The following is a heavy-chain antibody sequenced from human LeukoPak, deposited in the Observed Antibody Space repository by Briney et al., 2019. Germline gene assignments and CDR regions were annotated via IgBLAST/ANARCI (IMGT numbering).Heavy chain of an antibody. CDR2: ISYDGSNK. D-gene: IGHD3-10*01. J-gene: IGHJ3*02. CDR3: AKPLWFGELFTDAFDI. CDR1: GFTFSSYG. Sequence: PGGSLRLSCAAPGFTFSSYGMHWVRQAQGKGLEWVAVISYDGSNKYYADSVKGRFTISRDNSKNTLYLQMNSLRAEDTAVYYCAKPLWFGELFTDAFDIWGQGTMVTVSS. V-gene: IGHV3-30*18.